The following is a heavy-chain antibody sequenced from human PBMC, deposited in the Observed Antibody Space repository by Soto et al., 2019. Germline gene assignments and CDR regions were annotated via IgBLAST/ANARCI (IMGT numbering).Heavy chain of an antibody. CDR3: ARVGRESSGWLGRFFDY. CDR1: GYTFTSYD. D-gene: IGHD6-19*01. Sequence: QVQLVQSGAEVKKPGASVKVSCKASGYTFTSYDINWVRQATGQGLEWMGWMNANSGNTGYAQKFQGRVTMTRNTCLSTGYMELSSVRSEDTAVYYWARVGRESSGWLGRFFDYWGQGTLVTVSS. V-gene: IGHV1-8*01. J-gene: IGHJ4*02. CDR2: MNANSGNT.